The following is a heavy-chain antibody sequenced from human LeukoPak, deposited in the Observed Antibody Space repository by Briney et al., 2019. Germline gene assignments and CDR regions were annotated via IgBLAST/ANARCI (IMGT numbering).Heavy chain of an antibody. V-gene: IGHV3-11*01. CDR2: ISSSGSTI. CDR3: ARDAGPLYDSSGYGY. J-gene: IGHJ4*02. D-gene: IGHD3-22*01. Sequence: GGSLRLSCAASGFTFSDYYMSWIRQAPGRGLEWVSYISSSGSTIYYADSVKGRFTISRDNAKNSLYLQMNSLRAEDTAVYYCARDAGPLYDSSGYGYWGQGTLVTVSS. CDR1: GFTFSDYY.